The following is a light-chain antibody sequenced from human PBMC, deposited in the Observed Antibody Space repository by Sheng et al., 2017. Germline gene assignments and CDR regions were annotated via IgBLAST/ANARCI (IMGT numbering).Light chain of an antibody. J-gene: IGKJ1*01. CDR2: KAS. Sequence: QMTQSPFTLSASVGDRVTITCRASQSISSWLAWYQQKPGKAPKLLIYKASSLESGVPSRFSGSGSGTEFTLTISSLQPDDFGTYYCQQYSTFSRTFGQGTKVEIK. CDR1: QSISSW. CDR3: QQYSTFSRT. V-gene: IGKV1-5*03.